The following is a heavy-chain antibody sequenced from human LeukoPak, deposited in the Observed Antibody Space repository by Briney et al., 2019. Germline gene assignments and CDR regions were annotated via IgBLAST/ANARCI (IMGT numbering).Heavy chain of an antibody. J-gene: IGHJ4*02. CDR3: PRYSSGWWETSFDY. Sequence: SETLSLTCTVSGGSISSYYWSWIRQPPGKGLEWIGYIYYSGSTNYNPSLKSRVTISVDTSKNQFSLKLSSVTAADTAVYYCPRYSSGWWETSFDYWGQGTLVTVSS. CDR2: IYYSGST. D-gene: IGHD6-19*01. V-gene: IGHV4-59*01. CDR1: GGSISSYY.